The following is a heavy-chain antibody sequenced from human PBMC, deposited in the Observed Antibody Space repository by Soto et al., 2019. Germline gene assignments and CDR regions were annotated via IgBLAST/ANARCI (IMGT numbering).Heavy chain of an antibody. Sequence: GGSLRLSCAASGFTFDDYTMHWVRQAPGKGLEWVSLISWDGGSTYYADSVKGRFTISRDNSKNSLYLQMNSLRTEDNALYYCAKDRGYSGYEYYFDYWGQGTLVTVSS. V-gene: IGHV3-43*01. J-gene: IGHJ4*02. CDR1: GFTFDDYT. CDR3: AKDRGYSGYEYYFDY. D-gene: IGHD5-12*01. CDR2: ISWDGGST.